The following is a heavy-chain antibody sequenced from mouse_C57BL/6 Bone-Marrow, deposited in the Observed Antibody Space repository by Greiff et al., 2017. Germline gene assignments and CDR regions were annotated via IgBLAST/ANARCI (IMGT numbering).Heavy chain of an antibody. V-gene: IGHV14-4*01. CDR3: TTWNLLLRYLDY. CDR1: GFNIKDDY. Sequence: DVQLVESGAELVRPGASVKLSCTASGFNIKDDYMHWVKQRPEQGLECIGWIDPENGDTEYASKFQGKATITADTSSNTAYLQLSSLTSEDTAVYYCTTWNLLLRYLDYWGQGTTLTVSS. CDR2: IDPENGDT. J-gene: IGHJ2*01. D-gene: IGHD1-1*01.